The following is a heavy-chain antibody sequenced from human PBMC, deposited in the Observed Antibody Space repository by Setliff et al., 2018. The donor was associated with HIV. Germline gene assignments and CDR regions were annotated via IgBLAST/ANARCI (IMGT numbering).Heavy chain of an antibody. D-gene: IGHD5-18*01. J-gene: IGHJ6*03. CDR3: VRVAYEYIYGYNNYYYMDV. V-gene: IGHV3-7*03. CDR2: IKQDGSGK. Sequence: GGSLRLSCAASGFTFSDYWMTWVRQAPGKGLEWVANIKQDGSGKYCVDSVRGRFTISRDNARNSLSLQMNSLGADDTAVYYCVRVAYEYIYGYNNYYYMDVWGKGTTVTVSS. CDR1: GFTFSDYW.